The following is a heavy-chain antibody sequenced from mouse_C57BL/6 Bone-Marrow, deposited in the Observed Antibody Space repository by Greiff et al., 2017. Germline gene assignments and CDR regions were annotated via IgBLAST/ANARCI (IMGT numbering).Heavy chain of an antibody. D-gene: IGHD6-1*01. V-gene: IGHV1-12*01. CDR3: AKGIASAMDY. Sequence: LQQSGAELVRPGASVKMSCKASGYTFTSYNMHWVKQTPRQGLEWIGAIYPGNGDTSYNQKFKGTATLTVDKSSRTAYMQLSSLASEDSAVYFCAKGIASAMDYWGQGTSVTVSS. CDR1: GYTFTSYN. CDR2: IYPGNGDT. J-gene: IGHJ4*01.